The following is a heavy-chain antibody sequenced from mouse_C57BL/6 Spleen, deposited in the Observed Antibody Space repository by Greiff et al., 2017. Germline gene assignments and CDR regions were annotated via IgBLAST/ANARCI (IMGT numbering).Heavy chain of an antibody. J-gene: IGHJ2*01. V-gene: IGHV5-17*01. CDR2: ISSGSSTI. Sequence: EVKLVESGGGLVKPGGSLKLSCAASGFTFSDYGMHWVRQAPEKGLEWVAYISSGSSTIYYADTVKGRFTISRDNAKNTLFLQMTSLRSEDTAMYYGARPGYYGSSYYFDYWGQGTTLTVSS. CDR3: ARPGYYGSSYYFDY. D-gene: IGHD1-1*01. CDR1: GFTFSDYG.